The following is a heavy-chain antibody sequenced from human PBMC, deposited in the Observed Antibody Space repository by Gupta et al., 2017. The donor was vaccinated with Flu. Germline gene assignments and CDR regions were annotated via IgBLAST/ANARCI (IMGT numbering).Heavy chain of an antibody. CDR3: ARVSRWFGEFRYYYYMDV. D-gene: IGHD3-10*01. J-gene: IGHJ6*03. V-gene: IGHV1-69*06. CDR2: PIFGTA. Sequence: PIFGTANYAQKFQGRVTITADKSTSTAYMELSSLRSEDTAVYYCARVSRWFGEFRYYYYMDVWGKGTTVTVSS.